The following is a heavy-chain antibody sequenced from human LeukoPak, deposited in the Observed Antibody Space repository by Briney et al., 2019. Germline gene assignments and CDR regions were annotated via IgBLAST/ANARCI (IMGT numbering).Heavy chain of an antibody. Sequence: PSETLSLTCTVSGGSISSYYWSWIRQPPGKGLEWIGYIYYSGSTNYNPSLKSRVTISVDTSKNQFSQKLSSVTAADTAVYYCARGGGSSWAGYWGQGTLVTVSS. J-gene: IGHJ4*02. CDR1: GGSISSYY. D-gene: IGHD6-13*01. CDR3: ARGGGSSWAGY. V-gene: IGHV4-59*01. CDR2: IYYSGST.